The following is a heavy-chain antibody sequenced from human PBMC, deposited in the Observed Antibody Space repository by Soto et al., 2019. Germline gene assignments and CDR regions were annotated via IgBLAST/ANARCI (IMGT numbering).Heavy chain of an antibody. J-gene: IGHJ4*02. Sequence: SETLSLTCTVSGGSVSSGSYYWSWIRQPPGKGLEWIGYIYYSGSTNYNPSLKSRVTISVDTSKNQFSLKLSSVTAADTAVYYCATETTVTTHFDYWGQGTLVTVSS. CDR1: GGSVSSGSYY. D-gene: IGHD4-17*01. CDR3: ATETTVTTHFDY. V-gene: IGHV4-61*01. CDR2: IYYSGST.